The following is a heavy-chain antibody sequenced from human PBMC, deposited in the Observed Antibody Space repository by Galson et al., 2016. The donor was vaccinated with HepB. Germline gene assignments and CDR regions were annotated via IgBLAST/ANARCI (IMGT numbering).Heavy chain of an antibody. CDR3: AKGGRILWDAMDV. CDR1: GFTLSSSW. V-gene: IGHV3-7*01. CDR2: IKQNGIEK. J-gene: IGHJ6*02. D-gene: IGHD2/OR15-2a*01. Sequence: SLRLSCAASGFTLSSSWMSWVRQAPGGGLEWVANIKQNGIEKYYVDSVKGRFTISRDDAKNSVFLQMSSLGAEDTALYYCAKGGRILWDAMDVWGQGTTVTVSS.